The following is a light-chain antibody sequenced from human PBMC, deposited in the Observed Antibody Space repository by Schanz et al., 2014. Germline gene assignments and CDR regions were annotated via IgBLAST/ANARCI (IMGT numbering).Light chain of an antibody. CDR3: QQYNSSPWT. CDR2: GAF. J-gene: IGKJ1*01. CDR1: QSISSN. Sequence: EIVMTQSPATLSVSPGERATLSCRASQSISSNLAWYQQKPGQAPRLLIYGAFTRATGIPARFSGSGSGTEFTLTISSLQPDDFATYYCQQYNSSPWTFGQGTKVEIK. V-gene: IGKV3-15*01.